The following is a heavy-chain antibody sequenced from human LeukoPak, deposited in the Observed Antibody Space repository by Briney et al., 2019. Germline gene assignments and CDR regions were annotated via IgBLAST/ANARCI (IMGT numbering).Heavy chain of an antibody. Sequence: SETLSLTCTVSGGSISSYYWNWIRQPPGKGLEWIGYIYYSGSTNDNPSLKSRVTISRDTSKNQLSLRVTSVTAADTAMYYCARHYLYGDPPAFDIWGQGTMVTVSS. CDR3: ARHYLYGDPPAFDI. J-gene: IGHJ3*02. CDR1: GGSISSYY. D-gene: IGHD4-17*01. V-gene: IGHV4-59*08. CDR2: IYYSGST.